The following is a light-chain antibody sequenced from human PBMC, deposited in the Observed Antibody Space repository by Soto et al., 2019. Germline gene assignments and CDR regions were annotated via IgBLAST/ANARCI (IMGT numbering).Light chain of an antibody. CDR3: TAYRTGDDPWI. Sequence: QSVLNQPPSASVSPGQSVPISCIGTSSDLGEYNYVSWYQQHPGKAPKLMIYEVSKRPSGVPDRFSGSKSGNTASLTISGLQPDDEADYFCTAYRTGDDPWIFGGGTKVTVL. CDR2: EVS. CDR1: SSDLGEYNY. J-gene: IGLJ2*01. V-gene: IGLV2-8*01.